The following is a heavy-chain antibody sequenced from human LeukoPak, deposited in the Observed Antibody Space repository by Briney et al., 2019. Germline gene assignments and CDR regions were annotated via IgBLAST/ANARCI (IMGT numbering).Heavy chain of an antibody. CDR3: AIGYYYDSSGSDPPFDY. J-gene: IGHJ4*02. Sequence: VSVKVSCKVSGYTLTELSMHWVRQAPGKGLEWMGGFDPEDGETIYAQKFQGRVTVTEDTSTDTAYMELSSLRSEDTAVYYCAIGYYYDSSGSDPPFDYWGQGTLVTVSS. V-gene: IGHV1-24*01. CDR2: FDPEDGET. CDR1: GYTLTELS. D-gene: IGHD3-22*01.